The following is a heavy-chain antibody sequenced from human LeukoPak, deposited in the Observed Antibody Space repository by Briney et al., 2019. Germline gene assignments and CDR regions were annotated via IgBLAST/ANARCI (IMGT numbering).Heavy chain of an antibody. D-gene: IGHD1-1*01. CDR3: ARDPDGYRQGHHFDY. J-gene: IGHJ4*02. CDR2: IYSGGST. Sequence: GGSLRLSCAASGCTVSSNYMIWVRQAPAMGLEWVSVIYSGGSTYYADSVKGRFTISRDNSKNTLYLQMNSLKAEDTAVYYCARDPDGYRQGHHFDYWGQGTLVTVSS. CDR1: GCTVSSNY. V-gene: IGHV3-66*01.